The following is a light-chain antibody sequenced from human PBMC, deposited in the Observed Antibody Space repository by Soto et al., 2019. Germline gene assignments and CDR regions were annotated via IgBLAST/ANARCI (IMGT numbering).Light chain of an antibody. J-gene: IGLJ2*01. Sequence: QSVLTQPASVXGSPGQSITISCAGTSSDVGGYNYVSWYQHHPGKAPKLMIYDVSNRPSGVPNRFSGSKSGSTASLTISGLQAEDEADYWCSSYTSSSTLVVFGGGTKVTVL. CDR2: DVS. V-gene: IGLV2-14*03. CDR1: SSDVGGYNY. CDR3: SSYTSSSTLVV.